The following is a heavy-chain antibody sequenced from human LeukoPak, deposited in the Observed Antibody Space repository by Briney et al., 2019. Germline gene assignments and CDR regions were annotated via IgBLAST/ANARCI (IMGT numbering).Heavy chain of an antibody. CDR3: ARHNYGSGRNWFDP. D-gene: IGHD3-10*01. V-gene: IGHV4-59*08. Sequence: SETLSLTCTVSGGSISSYYWSWLRQPPGKGLEWIGYIYYSGSTNYNPSLKSRVTISVDTSKNQFSLKLSSVTAADTAVYYCARHNYGSGRNWFDPWGQGALVTVSS. J-gene: IGHJ5*02. CDR2: IYYSGST. CDR1: GGSISSYY.